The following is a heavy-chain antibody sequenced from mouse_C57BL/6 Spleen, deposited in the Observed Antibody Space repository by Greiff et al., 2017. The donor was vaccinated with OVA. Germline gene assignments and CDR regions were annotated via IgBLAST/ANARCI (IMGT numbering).Heavy chain of an antibody. Sequence: QVQLQQPGAELVKPGASVKMSCKASGYTFTSYWITWVKQRPGQGLEWIGDIYPGSGSTNYNEKFKSKATLTVDTSSSTAYMQLSIRTSEDSAVYYCARLEYGYAWFAYWGQGTLVTVSA. CDR3: ARLEYGYAWFAY. V-gene: IGHV1-55*01. CDR2: IYPGSGST. CDR1: GYTFTSYW. D-gene: IGHD2-2*01. J-gene: IGHJ3*01.